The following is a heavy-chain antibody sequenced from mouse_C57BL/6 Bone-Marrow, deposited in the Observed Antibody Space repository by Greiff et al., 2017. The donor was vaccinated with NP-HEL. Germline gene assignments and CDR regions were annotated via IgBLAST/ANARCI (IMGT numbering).Heavy chain of an antibody. CDR3: ASGSRLFLLDV. Sequence: QVQLQQSGPELVRPGASVKISCKASGYAFSSSWMNWVKQRPGQGLEWIGRIYPGDGDTNYNRKFKGKATLTADKSSSTAYMQLSSLTSEDSAVCFCASGSRLFLLDVWGTGTRVTVSS. V-gene: IGHV1-82*01. CDR1: GYAFSSSW. CDR2: IYPGDGDT. D-gene: IGHD1-1*01. J-gene: IGHJ1*03.